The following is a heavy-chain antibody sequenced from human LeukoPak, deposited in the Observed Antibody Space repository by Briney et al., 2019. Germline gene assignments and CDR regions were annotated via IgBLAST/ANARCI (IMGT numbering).Heavy chain of an antibody. Sequence: ASVKVSCKAFGYRLIDYHMHWVRQAPGQGLEWMGKIDPKVDNTNYAQKFQDRVTMTRDTSTNTVFLELSNLRSEDTAVYYCAGRGEKFFSDWGQGTLVTVSS. CDR2: IDPKVDNT. D-gene: IGHD3-16*01. CDR1: GYRLIDYH. V-gene: IGHV1-46*01. J-gene: IGHJ4*02. CDR3: AGRGEKFFSD.